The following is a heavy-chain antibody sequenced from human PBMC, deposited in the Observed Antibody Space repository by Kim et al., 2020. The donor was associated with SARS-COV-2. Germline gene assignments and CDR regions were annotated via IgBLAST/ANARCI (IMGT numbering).Heavy chain of an antibody. CDR2: IKQDGSEK. V-gene: IGHV3-7*01. CDR1: GFTFSSYW. CDR3: ARVDQGYFDTNDYYYYGMDV. J-gene: IGHJ6*02. Sequence: GGSLRLSCAASGFTFSSYWMSWVRQAPGKGLEWVANIKQDGSEKYYVDSVKGRFTISRDNAKNSLYLQMNSLRAEDTAVYYCARVDQGYFDTNDYYYYGMDVWGQGTTVTVSS. D-gene: IGHD3-9*01.